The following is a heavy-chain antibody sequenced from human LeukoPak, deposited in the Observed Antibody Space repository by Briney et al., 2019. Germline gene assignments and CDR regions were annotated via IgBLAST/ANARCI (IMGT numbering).Heavy chain of an antibody. V-gene: IGHV7-4-1*02. CDR2: SNTNTGNP. J-gene: IGHJ4*02. Sequence: ASVKVSCKASGYTYTSYAMNWVRQAAGQWLEWMGWSNTNTGNPTYAQGFTGRFVFSLDTSVSTAYLLISSLKAEDTAVYYCAREGIAVAGTSDYWGQGTLVTVSS. CDR1: GYTYTSYA. D-gene: IGHD6-19*01. CDR3: AREGIAVAGTSDY.